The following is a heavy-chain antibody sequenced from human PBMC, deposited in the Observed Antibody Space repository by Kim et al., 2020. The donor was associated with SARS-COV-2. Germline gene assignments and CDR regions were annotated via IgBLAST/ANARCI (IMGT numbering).Heavy chain of an antibody. D-gene: IGHD5-12*01. Sequence: GGSLRLSCAASGFTFSGSPMHWVRQASGKGLEWVGRIRNKANNYATAYAASVKGRFTISRDDSRNTAYLQIDSLKTEDTAVYYCTSVVAASIDYWGQGALVTVSS. J-gene: IGHJ4*02. V-gene: IGHV3-73*01. CDR2: IRNKANNYAT. CDR1: GFTFSGSP. CDR3: TSVVAASIDY.